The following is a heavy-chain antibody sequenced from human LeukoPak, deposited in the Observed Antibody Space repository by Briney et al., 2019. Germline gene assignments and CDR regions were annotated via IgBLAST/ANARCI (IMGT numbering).Heavy chain of an antibody. CDR1: GGSISSHY. CDR3: ARAFGVSGDGYNFFHWYFDL. D-gene: IGHD5-24*01. V-gene: IGHV4-59*11. J-gene: IGHJ2*01. CDR2: IYYSGST. Sequence: SETLSLTCTVSGGSISSHYWSWIRQPPGKGLEWIGYIYYSGSTNYNPSLKSRVTISVDTSKNQFSLKLSSVTAADTAVYYCARAFGVSGDGYNFFHWYFDLWGRGTLVTVSS.